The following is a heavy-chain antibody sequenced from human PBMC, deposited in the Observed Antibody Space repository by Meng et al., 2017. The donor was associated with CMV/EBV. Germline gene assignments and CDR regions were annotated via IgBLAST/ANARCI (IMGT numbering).Heavy chain of an antibody. CDR1: GGSISSYY. D-gene: IGHD3-10*01. V-gene: IGHV4-59*01. J-gene: IGHJ4*02. CDR2: IYYSGST. CDR3: ARDAYYYGSGSYSEVDY. Sequence: GSLRLSCTVSGGSISSYYWSWIRQPPGKGLEWIGYIYYSGSTNYNPSLKSGVTISVDTSKNQFSLKLSSVTAADTAVYYCARDAYYYGSGSYSEVDYWGQGTLVTVSS.